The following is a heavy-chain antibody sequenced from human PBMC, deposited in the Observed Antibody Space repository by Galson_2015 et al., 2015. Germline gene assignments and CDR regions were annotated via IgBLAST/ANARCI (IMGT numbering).Heavy chain of an antibody. CDR2: ISYDGSNK. J-gene: IGHJ6*03. CDR3: AKEGGLSEYYYYMDV. Sequence: SLILSCAASGFTFSSYGMHWVRQAPGKGLEWVAVISYDGSNKYYADSVKGRFTISRDNSKNTLYLQMNSLRAEDTAVYYCAKEGGLSEYYYYMDVWGKGTTVTVSS. V-gene: IGHV3-30*18. CDR1: GFTFSSYG. D-gene: IGHD1-26*01.